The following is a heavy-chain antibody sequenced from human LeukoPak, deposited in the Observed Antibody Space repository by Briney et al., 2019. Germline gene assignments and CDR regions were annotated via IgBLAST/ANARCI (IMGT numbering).Heavy chain of an antibody. CDR3: ARGRLAAAFDY. CDR1: GGSFSGYY. V-gene: IGHV4-34*01. CDR2: INHSGST. J-gene: IGHJ4*02. D-gene: IGHD3-16*01. Sequence: SETLSLTCAVYGGSFSGYYWSWIRQPPGKGLEWIGEINHSGSTNYNPSLKSRVTISVDTSKNQFSLKLSPVTAADTAVYYCARGRLAAAFDYWGQGTLVTVSS.